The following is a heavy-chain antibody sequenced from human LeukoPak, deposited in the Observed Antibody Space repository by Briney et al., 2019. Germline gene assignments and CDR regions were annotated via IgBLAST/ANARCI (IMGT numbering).Heavy chain of an antibody. CDR2: IYYSGST. Sequence: TPSETLSLTCTVSGGSISSYYWSWIRQPPGKGLEWIGYIYYSGSTNYNPSLKSRVTISVDTSKNQFSLKLTSVTPADTAVYYCARTAKYYYGSETYYFFDYWGQGTLVTVSS. V-gene: IGHV4-59*01. CDR1: GGSISSYY. J-gene: IGHJ4*02. D-gene: IGHD3-10*01. CDR3: ARTAKYYYGSETYYFFDY.